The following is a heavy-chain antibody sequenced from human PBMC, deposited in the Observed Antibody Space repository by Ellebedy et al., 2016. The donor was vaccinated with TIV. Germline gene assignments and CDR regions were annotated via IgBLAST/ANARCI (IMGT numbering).Heavy chain of an antibody. CDR1: GGSILSYY. CDR3: ARDEGNDILTMYFQH. D-gene: IGHD3-9*01. CDR2: IYTSGST. V-gene: IGHV4-4*07. J-gene: IGHJ1*01. Sequence: MPSETLSLTCTVSGGSILSYYWTWIRQPAGKGLEWIGRIYTSGSTNYNPSLKSRVTMSLDTSKNQFSLRLNSVTAADTAVYYCARDEGNDILTMYFQHWGQGTLVTVSS.